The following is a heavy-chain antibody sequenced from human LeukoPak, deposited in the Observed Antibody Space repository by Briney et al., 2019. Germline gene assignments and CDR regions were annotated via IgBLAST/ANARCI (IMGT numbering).Heavy chain of an antibody. Sequence: GASVKVSCKASGYTFTGYYMHWVRQAPGQGLEWMGWINPNTGGTNYAQKFQGRVTMTRDTSISTAYMDLSRLRSDDTAVYYCARESITMVRGVIIMATWGQGTLVTVSS. V-gene: IGHV1-2*02. CDR3: ARESITMVRGVIIMAT. J-gene: IGHJ4*02. D-gene: IGHD3-10*01. CDR1: GYTFTGYY. CDR2: INPNTGGT.